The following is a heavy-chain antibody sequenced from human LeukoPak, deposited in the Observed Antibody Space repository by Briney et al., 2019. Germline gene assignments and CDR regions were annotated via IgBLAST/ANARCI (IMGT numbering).Heavy chain of an antibody. J-gene: IGHJ4*02. D-gene: IGHD6-19*01. Sequence: SETLSLTCTGSGGSISRYYWSWIRQPAGKGLEWIGRIYTSGSTNYNPSLKSRVTMSVDTSKNQFSLKLSSVAAADTAVYYCAREFGTLIPQWLVGNYFDYWGQGTLVTVSS. CDR1: GGSISRYY. V-gene: IGHV4-4*07. CDR3: AREFGTLIPQWLVGNYFDY. CDR2: IYTSGST.